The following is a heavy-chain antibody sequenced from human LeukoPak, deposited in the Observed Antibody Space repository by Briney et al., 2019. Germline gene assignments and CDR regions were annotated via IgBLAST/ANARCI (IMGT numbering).Heavy chain of an antibody. V-gene: IGHV5-51*01. D-gene: IGHD5-18*01. CDR2: IYPGDSDT. J-gene: IGHJ4*02. Sequence: GESLKISCKASGYSFTDYWIVWVRQMPGKGLEWMGIIYPGDSDTRYSPSFQGQVTISADKSISTAYLQWSSLKASDTAMYYCARNRYSYGYYYFDYWGQGTLVTVSS. CDR3: ARNRYSYGYYYFDY. CDR1: GYSFTDYW.